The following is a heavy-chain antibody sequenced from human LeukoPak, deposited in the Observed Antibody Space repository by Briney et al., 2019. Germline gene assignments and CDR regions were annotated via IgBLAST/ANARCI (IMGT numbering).Heavy chain of an antibody. Sequence: SETLSLTCTVSGGSISSSSYYWGCIRQPPGKGLEWIGSIYYSGSTYYNPSLKSRVTISVDTSKNQFSLKLSSVTAADTAVYYCARGIDMVRGVKSWFDPWGQGTLVTVSS. J-gene: IGHJ5*02. CDR1: GGSISSSSYY. CDR3: ARGIDMVRGVKSWFDP. V-gene: IGHV4-39*01. D-gene: IGHD3-10*01. CDR2: IYYSGST.